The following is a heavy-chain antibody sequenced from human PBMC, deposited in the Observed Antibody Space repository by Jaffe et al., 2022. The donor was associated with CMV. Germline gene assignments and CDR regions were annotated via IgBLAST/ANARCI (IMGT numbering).Heavy chain of an antibody. CDR1: GGSISSSSYY. J-gene: IGHJ4*02. CDR2: IYYSGST. CDR3: ARLGITMVRGVINGYYFDY. D-gene: IGHD3-10*01. Sequence: QLQLQESGPGLVKPSETLSLTCTVSGGSISSSSYYWGWIRQPPGKGLEWIGSIYYSGSTYYNPSLKSRVTISVDTSKNQFSLKLSSVTAADTAVYYCARLGITMVRGVINGYYFDYWGQGTLVTVSS. V-gene: IGHV4-39*01.